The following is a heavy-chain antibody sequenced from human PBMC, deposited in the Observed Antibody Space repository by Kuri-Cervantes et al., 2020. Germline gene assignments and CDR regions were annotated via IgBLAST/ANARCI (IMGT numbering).Heavy chain of an antibody. CDR1: GGSISSYY. CDR2: IYYSGST. J-gene: IGHJ3*02. CDR3: ARGRGRTTMIAKYAFGI. V-gene: IGHV4-59*12. D-gene: IGHD3-22*01. Sequence: GSLRLSCTVSGGSISSYYWSWIRQPPGKGLEWIGYIYYSGSTNYNPSLKSRVTISVDTSKNQFSLKLSSVTAADTAVYYCARGRGRTTMIAKYAFGIWGQGTMVTVSS.